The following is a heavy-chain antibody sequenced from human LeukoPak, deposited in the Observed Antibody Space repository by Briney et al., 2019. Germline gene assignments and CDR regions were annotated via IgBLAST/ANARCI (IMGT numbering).Heavy chain of an antibody. J-gene: IGHJ4*02. V-gene: IGHV1-69*05. D-gene: IGHD3-16*02. Sequence: GDSVKVSCKASGGTFSSYAIRWVRQAPGQGLEWMGGIITMFGTANYAQNFQGRVTISTDESTSTAYMELSSLRSEDTAVYYCASGADHLTYYDYVWGSYRYTYFDYWGQGTLVTVSS. CDR3: ASGADHLTYYDYVWGSYRYTYFDY. CDR1: GGTFSSYA. CDR2: IITMFGTA.